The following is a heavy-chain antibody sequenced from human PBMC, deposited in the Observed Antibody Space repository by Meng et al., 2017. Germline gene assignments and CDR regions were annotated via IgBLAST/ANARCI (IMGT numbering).Heavy chain of an antibody. D-gene: IGHD3-16*01. V-gene: IGHV3-23*01. J-gene: IGHJ4*02. CDR3: AKDYEDG. CDR1: GFTFSSYA. CDR2: ISGSGGST. Sequence: GESLKISCAASGFTFSSYAMSWVRQAPGKGLEWVSDISGSGGSTYYADSVKGRFTISRDNSKNTLYLQMHRLRAEDTAVYYCAKDYEDGWGQGTLVTVSS.